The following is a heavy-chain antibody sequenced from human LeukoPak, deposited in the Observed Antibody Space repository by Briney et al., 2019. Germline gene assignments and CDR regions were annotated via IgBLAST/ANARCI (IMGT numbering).Heavy chain of an antibody. CDR3: ARANTPPEYFQH. CDR2: FSGSGGNT. CDR1: GFTFDDYT. J-gene: IGHJ1*01. V-gene: IGHV3-23*01. D-gene: IGHD5-18*01. Sequence: PGGSLRLSCAASGFTFDDYTMHWVRQAPGKGLEWVSTFSGSGGNTYYADSVKGRFTISRDNSKNTLYLQMSSLRAEDTAVYYCARANTPPEYFQHWGQGTLVTVSS.